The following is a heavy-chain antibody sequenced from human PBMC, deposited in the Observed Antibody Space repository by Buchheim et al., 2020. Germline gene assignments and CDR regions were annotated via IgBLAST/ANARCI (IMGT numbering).Heavy chain of an antibody. V-gene: IGHV3-30*18. CDR1: GFTFSSYG. CDR2: ISYDGSNK. CDR3: AKGIWYSSSSDLFDY. D-gene: IGHD6-6*01. J-gene: IGHJ4*02. Sequence: QVQLVESGGGVVQPGRSLRLSCAASGFTFSSYGMHWVRQAPGKGLEWVAVISYDGSNKYYADSVKGRFTISRDNSKNTLYLQMNSLRAEDTAVYYCAKGIWYSSSSDLFDYWGQGTL.